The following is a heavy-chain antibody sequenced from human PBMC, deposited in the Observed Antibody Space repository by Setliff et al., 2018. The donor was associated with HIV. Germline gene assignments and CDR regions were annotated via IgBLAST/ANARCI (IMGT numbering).Heavy chain of an antibody. Sequence: SETLSLTCAVSGYSISSGYYWGWIRQPPGKGLEGIGSIFHSGSTYYSPSLKSRVTISVDTSKNQFSLQLNSVTAADTAVYYCVRYCSGGTCYDIDYWGQGTVVTVSS. D-gene: IGHD2-15*01. CDR1: GYSISSGYY. J-gene: IGHJ4*02. V-gene: IGHV4-38-2*01. CDR2: IFHSGST. CDR3: VRYCSGGTCYDIDY.